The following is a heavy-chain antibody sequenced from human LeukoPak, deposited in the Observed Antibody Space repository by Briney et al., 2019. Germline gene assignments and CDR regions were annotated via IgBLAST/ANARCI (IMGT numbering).Heavy chain of an antibody. D-gene: IGHD6-6*01. CDR1: GGSISSSSYY. J-gene: IGHJ6*02. Sequence: KPSETLSLTCTVSGGSISSSSYYWGWIRQPPGKGLEWIGSIYYSGSTYYNPSLKSRVTISVDTSKNQFSLNLSSVTAADTAVYYFASLGIAARPGYYGMDVWGQGTTVTVSS. CDR2: IYYSGST. CDR3: ASLGIAARPGYYGMDV. V-gene: IGHV4-39*01.